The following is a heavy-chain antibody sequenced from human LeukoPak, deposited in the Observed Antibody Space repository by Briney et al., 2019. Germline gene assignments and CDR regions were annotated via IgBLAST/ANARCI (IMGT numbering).Heavy chain of an antibody. CDR1: GFTFSSYG. Sequence: GGSLRLSCAASGFTFSSYGMHWVRQAPGKGLEWVAVIWYDGSNKYYADSVKGRFTISRDNSKNTLYLQMNSLRAEDTAVYYCARGSNCSGGSCYPDVVYWGQGTLVTVSS. D-gene: IGHD2-15*01. CDR2: IWYDGSNK. CDR3: ARGSNCSGGSCYPDVVY. J-gene: IGHJ4*02. V-gene: IGHV3-33*01.